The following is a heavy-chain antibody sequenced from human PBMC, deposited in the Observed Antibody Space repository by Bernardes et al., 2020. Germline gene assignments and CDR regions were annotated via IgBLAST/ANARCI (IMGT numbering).Heavy chain of an antibody. Sequence: SETLSLTCTVSGGSITNYYGSWIRQPPGKGLEYIGYMYYSGGTNYNPSLKSRVTISVDMSKNQFSLKLTSVTAADTAVYYCARIRLLRDVMVIDSWGQGALVTVSS. D-gene: IGHD3-10*01. J-gene: IGHJ4*02. CDR3: ARIRLLRDVMVIDS. CDR1: GGSITNYY. V-gene: IGHV4-59*01. CDR2: MYYSGGT.